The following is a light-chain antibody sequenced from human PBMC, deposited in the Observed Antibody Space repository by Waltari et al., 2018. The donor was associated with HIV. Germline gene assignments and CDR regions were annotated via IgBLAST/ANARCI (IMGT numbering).Light chain of an antibody. Sequence: QSALTQPRSVSGSPGQSVTISCTGTSSDVGAYDHVSWYQHHSGKAPKLLIYDVNRWPPGVPSRFSGSKSGNTASLTISGLQPEDEADYYCCSYPGSDRYVFGTGTTVTVL. J-gene: IGLJ1*01. CDR1: SSDVGAYDH. CDR3: CSYPGSDRYV. CDR2: DVN. V-gene: IGLV2-11*01.